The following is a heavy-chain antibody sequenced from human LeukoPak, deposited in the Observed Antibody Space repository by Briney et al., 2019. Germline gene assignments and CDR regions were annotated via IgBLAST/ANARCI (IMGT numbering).Heavy chain of an antibody. V-gene: IGHV3-48*01. Sequence: GGSLRLSCAASGFTFSSYSMNWVRQAPGKGLEWVSYISSSSTIYYADSVKGRFTISRDNAKNSLYLQMNSLRAEDTAVYYCARDRFSSPSDFDYWGQGTLVTVSS. CDR1: GFTFSSYS. D-gene: IGHD6-6*01. CDR2: ISSSSTI. CDR3: ARDRFSSPSDFDY. J-gene: IGHJ4*02.